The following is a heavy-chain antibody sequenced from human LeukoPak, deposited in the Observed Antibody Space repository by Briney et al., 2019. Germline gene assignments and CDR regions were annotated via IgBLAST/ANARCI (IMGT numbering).Heavy chain of an antibody. CDR1: GYTFTSYG. J-gene: IGHJ5*02. CDR3: ARVGGYDLGDWFNP. V-gene: IGHV1-18*01. Sequence: GASVKVSCKASGYTFTSYGISWVRQAPGQGLEWMGWISGYNGNTNYAEKFQGRVTMTTDTSTSTAYMEVRSLRSDDTAVYYCARVGGYDLGDWFNPWGQGTLVTVSS. CDR2: ISGYNGNT. D-gene: IGHD5-12*01.